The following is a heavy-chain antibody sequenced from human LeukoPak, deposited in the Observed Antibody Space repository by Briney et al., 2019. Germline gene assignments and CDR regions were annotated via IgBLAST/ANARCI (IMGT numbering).Heavy chain of an antibody. D-gene: IGHD1-26*01. CDR2: ISGGGTTI. CDR3: AREGWGLSVADDFDI. CDR1: GFTFSSYE. Sequence: GGSLRLSCAASGFTFSSYEMNWVRQAPGRGLEWVSYISGGGTTIYFADSVKGRFTISRDNAKNSLYLQMNSLRAEDTAVYYCAREGWGLSVADDFDIWGKGTMVTVSS. J-gene: IGHJ3*02. V-gene: IGHV3-48*03.